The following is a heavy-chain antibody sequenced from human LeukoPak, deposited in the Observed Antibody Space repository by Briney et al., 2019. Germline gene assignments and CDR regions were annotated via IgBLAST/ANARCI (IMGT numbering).Heavy chain of an antibody. Sequence: ASVKVSCRASGYTFTGYYMHWVRQAPGQGLEWMGWINPNSGGTNYAQKFQGWVTMTRDTSISTAYMELSRLRSDDTAVYYCARGVLPASMRGVGDAFDIWGQGTMVTVSS. CDR2: INPNSGGT. CDR3: ARGVLPASMRGVGDAFDI. CDR1: GYTFTGYY. J-gene: IGHJ3*02. V-gene: IGHV1-2*04. D-gene: IGHD2-2*01.